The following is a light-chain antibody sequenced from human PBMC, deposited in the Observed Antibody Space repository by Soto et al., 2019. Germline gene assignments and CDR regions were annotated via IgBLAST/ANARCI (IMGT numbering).Light chain of an antibody. CDR2: GAS. Sequence: EFVLTQSPGTLSLSPGERATLSCRASQSISSSFLAWYQQKPGQAPRLLIYGASSRGTGIPDRFSGSGSGTDFTLTISRLEPEDFAVYYCQRDGSSPPFTVGGGTKVEIK. J-gene: IGKJ4*02. CDR1: QSISSSF. CDR3: QRDGSSPPFT. V-gene: IGKV3-20*01.